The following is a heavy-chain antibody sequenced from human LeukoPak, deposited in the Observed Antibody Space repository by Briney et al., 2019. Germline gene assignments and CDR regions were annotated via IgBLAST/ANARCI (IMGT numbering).Heavy chain of an antibody. V-gene: IGHV3-21*01. D-gene: IGHD2-15*01. CDR3: AREPDCSGGSCYSNFDY. CDR2: IISSSSYI. CDR1: GFTFSSYS. Sequence: GGSLRLSRAASGFTFSSYSMNWVRQAPGKGLEWVSSIISSSSYIYYADSVKGRFTISRDNAKNSLYLQMNSLRAEDTAVYYCAREPDCSGGSCYSNFDYWGQGTLVTVSS. J-gene: IGHJ4*02.